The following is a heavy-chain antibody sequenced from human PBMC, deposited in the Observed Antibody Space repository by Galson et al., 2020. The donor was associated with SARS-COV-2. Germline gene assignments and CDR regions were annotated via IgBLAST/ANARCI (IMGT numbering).Heavy chain of an antibody. Sequence: GGSLRISCAAPGFTVSSNYMSWVRQAPGKGLEWVSVIYSGGSTYYADSVKGRFTISRDNSKNTLYLQMNSLRAEDTAVYYCARDTYYYDSSGYPNYYFDYWGQGTLVTVSS. CDR3: ARDTYYYDSSGYPNYYFDY. V-gene: IGHV3-53*01. CDR1: GFTVSSNY. J-gene: IGHJ4*02. D-gene: IGHD3-22*01. CDR2: IYSGGST.